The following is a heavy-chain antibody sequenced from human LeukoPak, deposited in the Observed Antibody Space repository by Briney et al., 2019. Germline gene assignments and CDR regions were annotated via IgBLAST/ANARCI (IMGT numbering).Heavy chain of an antibody. CDR2: INHSGST. V-gene: IGHV4-34*01. Sequence: SETLSLTCAVYGGSFSGYYWSWIRQPPGKGLEWIGEINHSGSTNYNPSLKSRVTISVDTSKNQFSLKLRSVTAAATAVYYCAREGGYRGYDYWDYWGQGTLVTVSS. CDR1: GGSFSGYY. J-gene: IGHJ4*02. CDR3: AREGGYRGYDYWDY. D-gene: IGHD5-12*01.